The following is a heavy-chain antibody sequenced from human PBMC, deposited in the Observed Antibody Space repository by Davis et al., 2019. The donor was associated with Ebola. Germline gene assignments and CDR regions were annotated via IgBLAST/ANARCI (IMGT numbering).Heavy chain of an antibody. J-gene: IGHJ5*02. CDR3: ARGNRYCSGDTCANWFDP. CDR2: INSDGSRT. D-gene: IGHD2-15*01. V-gene: IGHV3-74*01. Sequence: GESLKTPCAAPGFTFSSHWMHWVRQAPGKGLVWVSRINSDGSRTNYADSVKGRFTMSRDNAKSTLYLQMNSLRAEDTAVYYCARGNRYCSGDTCANWFDPWGQGTLVTVSS. CDR1: GFTFSSHW.